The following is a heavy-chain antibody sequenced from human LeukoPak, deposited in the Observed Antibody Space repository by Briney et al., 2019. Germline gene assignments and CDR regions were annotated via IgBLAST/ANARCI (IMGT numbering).Heavy chain of an antibody. CDR3: ARDSHSGFQ. CDR1: DGSFNFYF. CDR2: IDNRGSS. J-gene: IGHJ4*02. D-gene: IGHD3-10*01. Sequence: SETLSLTCTVSDGSFNFYFWHWIRQPPGKGLDWIGEIDNRGSSQYNPSLRSRVTISVDTSRNQFSLELTSVTAADTAVYFCARDSHSGFQWGQGTLVTVSS. V-gene: IGHV4-34*01.